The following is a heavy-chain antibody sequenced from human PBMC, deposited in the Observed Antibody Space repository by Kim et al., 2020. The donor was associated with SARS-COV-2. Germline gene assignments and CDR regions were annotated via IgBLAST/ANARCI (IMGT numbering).Heavy chain of an antibody. J-gene: IGHJ4*02. D-gene: IGHD2-2*01. CDR2: ISSSSSYI. V-gene: IGHV3-21*01. Sequence: GVSLRLSCAASGFTFSSYSMNWVRQAPGKGLEWVSSISSSSSYIYYADSVKGRFTISRDNAKNSLYLQMNSLRAEDTAVYYCARDGPGSCSSTSCYEDYWGQGTLVTVSS. CDR1: GFTFSSYS. CDR3: ARDGPGSCSSTSCYEDY.